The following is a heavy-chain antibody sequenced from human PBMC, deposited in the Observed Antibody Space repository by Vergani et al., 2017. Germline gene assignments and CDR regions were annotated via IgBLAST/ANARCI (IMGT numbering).Heavy chain of an antibody. CDR1: GFTFSSYS. Sequence: EVQLLESGGGLVQPGGSLRLSCAASGFTFSSYSMNWVRQAPGKGLEWVSSISSSSSYIYYADSVKGRFTISRDNAKNSLYLQMNSLRAEDTAVYYCARDGVGYVEIVATIGLDYWGQGTLVTVSS. CDR3: ARDGVGYVEIVATIGLDY. CDR2: ISSSSSYI. V-gene: IGHV3-21*01. D-gene: IGHD5-12*01. J-gene: IGHJ4*02.